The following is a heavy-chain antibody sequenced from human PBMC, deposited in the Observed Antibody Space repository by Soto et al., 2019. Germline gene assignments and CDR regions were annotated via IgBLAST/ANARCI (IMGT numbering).Heavy chain of an antibody. V-gene: IGHV3-11*05. CDR1: GFTFSDYY. D-gene: IGHD3-22*01. Sequence: GGSLRLSCAASGFTFSDYYMTWIRQAPGKGLEWVSYISSGSSYTNYADSVKGRFTISRDNAKNSLYLQMNSLRAEDTAVYYCARGAYYDSSGPDFWGQGTLVTVSS. J-gene: IGHJ5*01. CDR2: ISSGSSYT. CDR3: ARGAYYDSSGPDF.